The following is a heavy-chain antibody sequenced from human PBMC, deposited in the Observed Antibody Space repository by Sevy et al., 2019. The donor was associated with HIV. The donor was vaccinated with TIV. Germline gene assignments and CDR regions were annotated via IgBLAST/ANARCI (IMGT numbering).Heavy chain of an antibody. CDR2: SHHDGHT. CDR1: GFSIGSGYY. V-gene: IGHV4-38-2*02. D-gene: IGHD5-12*01. J-gene: IGHJ4*02. Sequence: SETLSLTCTVSGFSIGSGYYWGWIRQPPGKGMEWIGNSHHDGHTFPNPSLKSRVTISMDTSKNQFSLKLNSVTAADTAVYYWARDFAGYASAYLGQGTLVTGSS. CDR3: ARDFAGYASAY.